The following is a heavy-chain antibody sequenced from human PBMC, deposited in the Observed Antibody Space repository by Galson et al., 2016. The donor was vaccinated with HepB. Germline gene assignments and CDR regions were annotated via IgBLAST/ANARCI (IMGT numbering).Heavy chain of an antibody. CDR2: INHSGST. CDR3: ATRGVGGVTTRALNY. CDR1: GGSFSGYF. Sequence: LSLTCGVYGGSFSGYFWNWVRQPPGKGLEWIGEINHSGSTNYNPSLKSRVTISVDTSKHQFSLKLSSVTAADTAVYYCATRGVGGVTTRALNYWGQGTLVTVSS. D-gene: IGHD3-16*01. J-gene: IGHJ4*02. V-gene: IGHV4-34*01.